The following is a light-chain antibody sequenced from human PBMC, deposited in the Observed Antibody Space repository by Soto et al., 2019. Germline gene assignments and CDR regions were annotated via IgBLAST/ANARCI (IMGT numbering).Light chain of an antibody. Sequence: EIVLTQSPGTLSLSPGKRATISCRASQSISSTYFAWYQQKPGQAPRLLIYDATSWATGIPDRFSGSGSGTDFTLTISRLEPEDFAVYYCQQYGSSRLTFGGGTKVEIK. CDR2: DAT. J-gene: IGKJ4*01. V-gene: IGKV3-20*01. CDR1: QSISSTY. CDR3: QQYGSSRLT.